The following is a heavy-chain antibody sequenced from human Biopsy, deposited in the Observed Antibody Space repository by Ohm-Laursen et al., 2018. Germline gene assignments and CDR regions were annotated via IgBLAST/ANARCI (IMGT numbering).Heavy chain of an antibody. J-gene: IGHJ4*02. CDR3: ARRGSGGRSFDY. D-gene: IGHD2-15*01. CDR1: GGSVSSNVAY. Sequence: SDTLSLTCTVSGGSVSSNVAYWAWIRQPPGKGLESIGSIFYSGITYYNPSLKSRVTISADTSKNQFSLKLGSVTVADTAVFYCARRGSGGRSFDYWGQGSLVTVSS. V-gene: IGHV4-39*07. CDR2: IFYSGIT.